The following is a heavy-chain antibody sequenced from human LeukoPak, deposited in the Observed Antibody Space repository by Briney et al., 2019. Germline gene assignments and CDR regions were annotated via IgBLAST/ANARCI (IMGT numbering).Heavy chain of an antibody. CDR1: GVSISSSNSY. Sequence: PETLSLTCTLSGVSISSSNSYWGWIRQPPGKGLEWIGSIYYSGNTCYNASLKGQVSISIDTAKNQFSLWLTSVTAADTAVYYCARQTGSGLFILPGGQGTLVTVSS. V-gene: IGHV4-39*01. CDR2: IYYSGNT. CDR3: ARQTGSGLFILP. D-gene: IGHD3/OR15-3a*01. J-gene: IGHJ4*02.